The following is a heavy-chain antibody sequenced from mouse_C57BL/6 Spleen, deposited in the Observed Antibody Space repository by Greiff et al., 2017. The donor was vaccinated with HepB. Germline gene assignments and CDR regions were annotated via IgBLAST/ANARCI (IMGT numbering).Heavy chain of an antibody. CDR2: IDPSDSET. Sequence: VQLQQSGAELVRPGSSVKLSCKASGYTFTSYWMHWVKQRPIQGLEWIGNIDPSDSETHYNQKFKDKATLTVDKSSSTAYMQLSSLTSEDSGVYYCARGYGNYVGYWGQGTTLTVSS. J-gene: IGHJ2*01. D-gene: IGHD2-10*02. CDR3: ARGYGNYVGY. CDR1: GYTFTSYW. V-gene: IGHV1-52*01.